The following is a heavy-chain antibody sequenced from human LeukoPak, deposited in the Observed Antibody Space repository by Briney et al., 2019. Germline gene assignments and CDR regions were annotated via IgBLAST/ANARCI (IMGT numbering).Heavy chain of an antibody. Sequence: GGSLRLSCAASGFTFSSFTMNWVRQAPGKGLEWVSTISGSGGSTYYADSVKGRFTISRDNSKNTLYLQMNSLRAEDTAVYFCAKEGIAATGTYWGQGTMVTVSS. V-gene: IGHV3-23*01. D-gene: IGHD6-13*01. CDR3: AKEGIAATGTY. CDR2: ISGSGGST. CDR1: GFTFSSFT. J-gene: IGHJ4*02.